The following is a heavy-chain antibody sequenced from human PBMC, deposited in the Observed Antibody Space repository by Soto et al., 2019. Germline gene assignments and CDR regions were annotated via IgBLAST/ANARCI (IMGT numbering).Heavy chain of an antibody. J-gene: IGHJ6*03. CDR3: DGTSSLQWYYMDV. CDR1: GDSVSSNSAA. V-gene: IGHV6-1*01. Sequence: TLSLTCVISGDSVSSNSAAWNWIRQSPSRGLEWLGRTYYRSRWYNDYAVSVRSRITVNADTSKNQFSLHLNSVTPEDTAVYYCDGTSSLQWYYMDVWDKGTTVTVSS. D-gene: IGHD1-7*01. CDR2: TYYRSRWYN.